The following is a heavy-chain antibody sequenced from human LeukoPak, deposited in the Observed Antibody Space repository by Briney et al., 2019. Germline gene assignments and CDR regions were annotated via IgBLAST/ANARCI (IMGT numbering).Heavy chain of an antibody. V-gene: IGHV3-30-3*01. CDR2: ISYDGSNK. J-gene: IGHJ6*03. CDR3: AREGGSSWYGYYYYYMDV. CDR1: GFTFSSYA. Sequence: GGSLRLSCAASGFTFSSYAMHWVRQAPGKGLEWVAVISYDGSNKYYADSVKGRFTISRDNSKNTLYLQMNSLRAEDTAVYYCAREGGSSWYGYYYYYMDVWGKGTTVTVSS. D-gene: IGHD6-13*01.